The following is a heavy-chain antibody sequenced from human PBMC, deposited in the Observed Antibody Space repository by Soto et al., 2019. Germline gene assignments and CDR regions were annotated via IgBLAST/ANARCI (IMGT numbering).Heavy chain of an antibody. CDR3: ARAAQRITIFGVVIIRDYYYGMDV. D-gene: IGHD3-3*01. V-gene: IGHV1-46*01. CDR1: GYSFTSHY. CDR2: INPRGGSA. Sequence: ASVKVSCKASGYSFTSHYILWVRQPPGQGRERMGIINPRGGSASYAQKFQGRVTITADESTSTAYMELSSVRSEDTAAYYCARAAQRITIFGVVIIRDYYYGMDVWGQGTTLTVSS. J-gene: IGHJ6*02.